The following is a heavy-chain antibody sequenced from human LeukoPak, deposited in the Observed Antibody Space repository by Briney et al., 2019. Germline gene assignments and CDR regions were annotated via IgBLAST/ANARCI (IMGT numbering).Heavy chain of an antibody. CDR2: ISWNSGSI. J-gene: IGHJ4*02. CDR3: AKSTCSDGTCSLYYFDY. CDR1: GFTFDDYA. D-gene: IGHD2-15*01. V-gene: IGHV3-9*01. Sequence: TGRSLRLSCAASGFTFDDYAMHWVRQAPGKGLEWVSGISWNSGSIGYADSVKGRFSISRDNSKNTLYLQMDSLRAEDTAVYYCAKSTCSDGTCSLYYFDYWGQGTLVTVSS.